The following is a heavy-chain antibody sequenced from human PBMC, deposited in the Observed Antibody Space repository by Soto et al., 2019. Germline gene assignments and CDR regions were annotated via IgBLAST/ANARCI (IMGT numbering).Heavy chain of an antibody. Sequence: EVQLLESGGGLVQPGESLRLSWAASGFTFSSYARSWVRKAPGKGLEWVSVISGSDDSTYDADSGKGRFTTSRDNSKNSLTLQTNGVRAEDTAVYYCARRSSWSTFYSWGQGSLVTVSS. CDR3: ARRSSWSTFYS. D-gene: IGHD6-13*01. J-gene: IGHJ4*02. V-gene: IGHV3-23*01. CDR1: GFTFSSYA. CDR2: ISGSDDST.